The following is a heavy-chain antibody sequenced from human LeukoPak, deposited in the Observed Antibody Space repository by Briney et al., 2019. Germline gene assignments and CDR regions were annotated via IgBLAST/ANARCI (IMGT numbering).Heavy chain of an antibody. Sequence: GGSLRLSCAASGITFSSYGMSWVRQAPGEGLEWVSSISSTGGTTYYADSVKGRFTISRDNSKNTLYLQMNSLRAEDTAIYYCAKNGDRGAYCTGGTCYPYFYYYMDVWGKGTTVTI. CDR3: AKNGDRGAYCTGGTCYPYFYYYMDV. V-gene: IGHV3-23*01. CDR1: GITFSSYG. J-gene: IGHJ6*03. D-gene: IGHD2-15*01. CDR2: ISSTGGTT.